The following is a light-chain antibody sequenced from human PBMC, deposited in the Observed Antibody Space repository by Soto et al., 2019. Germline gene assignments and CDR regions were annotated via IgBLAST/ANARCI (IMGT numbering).Light chain of an antibody. CDR3: LSYTNSGTPYV. CDR2: EVR. V-gene: IGLV2-14*01. J-gene: IGLJ1*01. Sequence: QSVLTQPASVSGSPGQSITISCTGTNSDVGGYNYVSWYQQHPGRAPKLMIYEVRNRPSGVSYRFSGSKSDNTASLTISGLQAEDEADYYCLSYTNSGTPYVFGTGTKLTVL. CDR1: NSDVGGYNY.